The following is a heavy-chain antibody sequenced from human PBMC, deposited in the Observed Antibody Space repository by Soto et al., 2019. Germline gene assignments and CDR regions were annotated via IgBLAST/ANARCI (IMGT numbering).Heavy chain of an antibody. CDR2: IYYSGIT. V-gene: IGHV4-39*01. D-gene: IGHD2-8*02. CDR1: GGSISSSSYY. Sequence: SETLSLTCTVSGGSISSSSYYWGWIRQPPGKGLEWIGSIYYSGITYYNPSLKSRVTISVDTSKNQFSLKLSSVTAADTAVYYGARLALLSIDYWGQGTLVTVSS. J-gene: IGHJ4*02. CDR3: ARLALLSIDY.